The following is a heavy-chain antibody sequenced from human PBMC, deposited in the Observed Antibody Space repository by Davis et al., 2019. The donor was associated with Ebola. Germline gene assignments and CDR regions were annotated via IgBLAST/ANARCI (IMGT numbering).Heavy chain of an antibody. CDR1: GYSFTTYW. V-gene: IGHV5-51*01. Sequence: GESLKISCQGSGYSFTTYWIGWVRQMPGKGLEWMGIVYPGDSETTYSPSFQGQVTISADKSISTAYLQWSSLKASDTAMYYCARQWGHYFDYWGQGTLVTVSS. J-gene: IGHJ4*02. D-gene: IGHD1-26*01. CDR3: ARQWGHYFDY. CDR2: VYPGDSET.